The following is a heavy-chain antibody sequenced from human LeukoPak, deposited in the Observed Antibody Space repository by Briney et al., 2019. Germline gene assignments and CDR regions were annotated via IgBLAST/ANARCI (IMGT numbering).Heavy chain of an antibody. D-gene: IGHD2-2*01. CDR2: INPNSGGT. V-gene: IGHV1-2*02. J-gene: IGHJ5*02. CDR3: ARGACSSTSCYRDWFDP. Sequence: ASVKVSCKASGYTFTGYYMHWVRQAPGQGLEWMGWINPNSGGTNYAQKFQGRVTMTRDTSISTAYMELSRLRSDDTAVYYCARGACSSTSCYRDWFDPWGQGTLVTVSS. CDR1: GYTFTGYY.